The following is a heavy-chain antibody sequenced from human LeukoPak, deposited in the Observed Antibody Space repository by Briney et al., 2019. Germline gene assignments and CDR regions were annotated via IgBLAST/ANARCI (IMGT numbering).Heavy chain of an antibody. J-gene: IGHJ4*02. V-gene: IGHV4-34*01. CDR2: INHSGST. CDR3: ARQDMGYYFDY. D-gene: IGHD2-15*01. Sequence: SETLSLTCAVYGGSFSGYYWSWIRQPPGKGLEWIGEINHSGSTNYNPSLKSRVTISVDTSKNQFSLKLSSVTAADTAVYYCARQDMGYYFDYWGQGTLVTVSS. CDR1: GGSFSGYY.